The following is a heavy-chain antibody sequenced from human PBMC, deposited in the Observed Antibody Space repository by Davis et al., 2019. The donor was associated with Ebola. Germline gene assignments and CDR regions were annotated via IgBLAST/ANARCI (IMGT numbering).Heavy chain of an antibody. V-gene: IGHV3-20*04. CDR1: GSTFDDYG. CDR3: AKVIAAHAYYYYGMDV. D-gene: IGHD6-6*01. J-gene: IGHJ6*02. Sequence: PGGSLRLSCEASGSTFDDYGMSWVRQGPGKGLEWVAAIYWNGGRTGYADSVKGRFTVSRDNSKNTLYLQMNSLRAEDTAVYYCAKVIAAHAYYYYGMDVWGQGTTVTVSS. CDR2: IYWNGGRT.